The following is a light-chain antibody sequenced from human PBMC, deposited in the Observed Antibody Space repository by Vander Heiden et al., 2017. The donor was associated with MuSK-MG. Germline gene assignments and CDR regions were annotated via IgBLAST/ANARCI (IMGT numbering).Light chain of an antibody. CDR3: QQRNSVHLSNT. CDR1: QDVGTY. CDR2: SAS. Sequence: IGLTLSLATLSVSPGERVTLSCSARQDVGTYLAWYQQTPGQPPRLLIYSASNRAHGTRTRCNGSGDGTDGTLTIISREPEDDEVYYCQQRNSVHLSNTFGQGTQLEIK. V-gene: IGKV3-11*01. J-gene: IGKJ5*01.